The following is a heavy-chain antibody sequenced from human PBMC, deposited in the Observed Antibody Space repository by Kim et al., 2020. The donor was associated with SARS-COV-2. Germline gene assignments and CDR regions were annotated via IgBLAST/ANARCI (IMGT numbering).Heavy chain of an antibody. V-gene: IGHV3-13*01. D-gene: IGHD6-6*01. J-gene: IGHJ6*01. CDR2: IGTAGDT. CDR3: ARGTHDIAARPDWVSQYY. CDR1: GFTFSSYA. Sequence: GGSLRLSCAASGFTFSSYAMHWVRQATGKGLEWVSAIGTAGDTYYPGTVKGRFSISRENAKNSLYLQMNSLRDGDTAVCYCARGTHDIAARPDWVSQYY.